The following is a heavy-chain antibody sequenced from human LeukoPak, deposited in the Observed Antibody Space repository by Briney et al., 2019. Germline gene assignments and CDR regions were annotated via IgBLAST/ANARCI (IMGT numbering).Heavy chain of an antibody. CDR3: ARDNRYSSSWYVVPFDY. V-gene: IGHV1-3*01. Sequence: ASVKVSCKASGYTFTSYAMHWVRQAPGQRREWMGWINAGNGNTKYSQKFQGRVTITRDTSASTAYMELSSLRSEDTAVYYCARDNRYSSSWYVVPFDYWGQGTLVTVSS. D-gene: IGHD6-13*01. J-gene: IGHJ4*02. CDR2: INAGNGNT. CDR1: GYTFTSYA.